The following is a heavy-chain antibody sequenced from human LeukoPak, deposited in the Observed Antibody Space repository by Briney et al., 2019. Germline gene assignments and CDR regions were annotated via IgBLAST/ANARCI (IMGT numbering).Heavy chain of an antibody. V-gene: IGHV4-30-2*01. CDR2: IYHSGST. Sequence: SETLSLTCAVSGGSISSGGYSWSWIRQPPGKGLEWIGYIYHSGSTYYNPSLKSRVTISVDRSKNQFSLKLSSVTAADTAVYYCARHMSDGSGWSSLFDYWGQGTLVTVSS. D-gene: IGHD6-19*01. J-gene: IGHJ4*02. CDR1: GGSISSGGYS. CDR3: ARHMSDGSGWSSLFDY.